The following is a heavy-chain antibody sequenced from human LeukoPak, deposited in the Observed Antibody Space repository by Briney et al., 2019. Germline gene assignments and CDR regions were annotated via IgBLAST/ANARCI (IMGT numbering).Heavy chain of an antibody. CDR2: IKGDGSAK. CDR3: ARDAGFGGNSDF. V-gene: IGHV3-7*01. CDR1: GFTFNIYW. J-gene: IGHJ4*02. Sequence: GGSLRLSCAASGFTFNIYWMMRVRQAPGKGLEWVAYIKGDGSAKHYVDSVRGRFTISRDNAENSLYLQMNSLRTEDTAVYYCARDAGFGGNSDFWGQGTLVTVSS. D-gene: IGHD4-23*01.